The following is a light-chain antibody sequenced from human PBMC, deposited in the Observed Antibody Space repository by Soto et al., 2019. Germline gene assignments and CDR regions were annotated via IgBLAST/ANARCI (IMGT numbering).Light chain of an antibody. CDR1: QSVSSSD. J-gene: IGKJ5*01. V-gene: IGKV3-20*01. CDR3: QQYDNSPIP. Sequence: EIVLKQSPGALSLSPGERATLSCRASQSVSSSDLAWYQQKPGQAPRLLIYGASSRATGIPDRFSGTGSETDFTLTISRLEPEDFAVYYCQQYDNSPIPFGQGTRLEI. CDR2: GAS.